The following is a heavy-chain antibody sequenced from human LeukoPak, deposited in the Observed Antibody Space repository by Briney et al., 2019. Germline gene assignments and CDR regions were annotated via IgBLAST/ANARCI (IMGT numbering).Heavy chain of an antibody. V-gene: IGHV3-7*01. CDR1: GFTFSSYW. Sequence: GGSLRLSCAASGFTFSSYWMSWVRQAPGEGLEWVAHIKQDGSEKYYVDSVKGRFTISRDNAKNSLYLQMNSLRAEDTAVYYCAIERDYFDYWGQGTLVTVSS. J-gene: IGHJ4*02. CDR3: AIERDYFDY. D-gene: IGHD6-25*01. CDR2: IKQDGSEK.